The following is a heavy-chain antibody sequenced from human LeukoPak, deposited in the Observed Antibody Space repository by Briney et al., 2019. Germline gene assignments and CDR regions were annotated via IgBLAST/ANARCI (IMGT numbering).Heavy chain of an antibody. V-gene: IGHV3-33*01. J-gene: IGHJ5*02. D-gene: IGHD3-10*01. Sequence: PGRSLRLSCAASGFTFSSYGMHWVRQAPGKGLEWVAVIWYDGSNKYYADSVKGRFTISRDNSKNTLYLQMNSLRAEDTAVYYCARDIDYGSGSYNWFDPWGQGTLVTVSS. CDR2: IWYDGSNK. CDR3: ARDIDYGSGSYNWFDP. CDR1: GFTFSSYG.